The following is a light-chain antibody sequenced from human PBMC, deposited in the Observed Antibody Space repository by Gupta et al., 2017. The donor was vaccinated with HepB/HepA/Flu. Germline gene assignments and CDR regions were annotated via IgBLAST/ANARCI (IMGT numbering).Light chain of an antibody. J-gene: IGKJ2*01. Sequence: DIVMTQSPDSLAVSLGERATINCKSSQSVLYSSNNKNYLAWYQQKPGQPPKLLISWASTREYGVPDRFSGSGSGTDFTLTISSLQAEDVAVYYCQQYYGTLYTFGQGTKLEI. CDR2: WAS. CDR3: QQYYGTLYT. V-gene: IGKV4-1*01. CDR1: QSVLYSSNNKNY.